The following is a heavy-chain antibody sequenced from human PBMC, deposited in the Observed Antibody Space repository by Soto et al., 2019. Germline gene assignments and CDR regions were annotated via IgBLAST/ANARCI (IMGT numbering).Heavy chain of an antibody. CDR3: AKNVTGGRFRGVIFSPPDY. CDR1: GFTFSSYG. D-gene: IGHD3-10*01. Sequence: QVQLVESGGGVVQPGRSLRLSCAASGFTFSSYGMHWVRQAPGKGLEWVAVISYDGSNKYYADSVKGRFTISRDNSKNTLYLQMNSLRAEDTAVYYCAKNVTGGRFRGVIFSPPDYWGEGTLVTVSS. J-gene: IGHJ4*02. CDR2: ISYDGSNK. V-gene: IGHV3-30*18.